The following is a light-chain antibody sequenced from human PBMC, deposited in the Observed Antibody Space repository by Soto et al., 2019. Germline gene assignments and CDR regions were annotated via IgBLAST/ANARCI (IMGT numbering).Light chain of an antibody. J-gene: IGKJ5*01. CDR3: QQYYKVPVT. Sequence: DIQMTQYPSSLSASIGDRVTITCQASQDVNNSLNWYQQKPRKAPNLLIYDVSNLGTGVPSRFGGSGSGTDFTFTISRLQPEDIGAYYCQQYYKVPVTFGQGTRLE. V-gene: IGKV1-33*01. CDR1: QDVNNS. CDR2: DVS.